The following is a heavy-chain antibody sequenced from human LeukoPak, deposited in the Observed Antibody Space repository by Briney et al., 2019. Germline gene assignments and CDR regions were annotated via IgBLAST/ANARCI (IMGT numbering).Heavy chain of an antibody. CDR2: INHSGST. D-gene: IGHD4-11*01. V-gene: IGHV4-34*01. CDR3: ASMTVTTLAFDI. Sequence: SETLSLTCTVSGGSISTYYWSWVRQPAGKGLEWIGEINHSGSTNYNPSLKSRVTISVDTSKNQFSLKLSSVTAADTAVYYCASMTVTTLAFDIWGQGTMVTVSS. CDR1: GGSISTYY. J-gene: IGHJ3*02.